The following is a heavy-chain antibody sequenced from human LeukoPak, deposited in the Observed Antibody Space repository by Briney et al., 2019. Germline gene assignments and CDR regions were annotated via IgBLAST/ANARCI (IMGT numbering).Heavy chain of an antibody. D-gene: IGHD6-13*01. Sequence: GASVKVSCKASGYTFTDYYIHWVRQAPGQGLEWMGWTIPNTGVTNYAQKFQGRVTMTRATSISTAYMELSSLTSDDTAVYYCAKEAAAAGNNWFDPWGQGTLVTVFS. V-gene: IGHV1-2*02. CDR3: AKEAAAAGNNWFDP. CDR2: TIPNTGVT. J-gene: IGHJ5*02. CDR1: GYTFTDYY.